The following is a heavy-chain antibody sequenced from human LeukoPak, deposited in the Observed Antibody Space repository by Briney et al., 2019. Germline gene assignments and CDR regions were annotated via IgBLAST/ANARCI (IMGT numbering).Heavy chain of an antibody. Sequence: PGGSLRLSCAASGFTFSSYSMNWVRQAPGKGLEWVSSISISSSYIDYADSVKGRFTISRDNAKNSLYLQMNSLRAEDTAVYYCARDLESSPLSSSWGLFDYWGQGTLVTVSS. J-gene: IGHJ4*02. CDR2: ISISSSYI. D-gene: IGHD6-13*01. V-gene: IGHV3-21*01. CDR1: GFTFSSYS. CDR3: ARDLESSPLSSSWGLFDY.